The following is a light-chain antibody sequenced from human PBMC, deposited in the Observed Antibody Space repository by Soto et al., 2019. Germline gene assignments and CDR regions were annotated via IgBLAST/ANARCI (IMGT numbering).Light chain of an antibody. V-gene: IGKV3-20*01. CDR3: QQYGNSPPNT. CDR1: QSVSSSY. J-gene: IGKJ2*01. Sequence: EIVLTRSPGTLSLSPGERATLSCRASQSVSSSYLAWYQQKPGQAPRVLIYGASSRATGIPDRFSGSGSGTEFTLTISRLEPEDFAVYFCQQYGNSPPNTFGQGTK. CDR2: GAS.